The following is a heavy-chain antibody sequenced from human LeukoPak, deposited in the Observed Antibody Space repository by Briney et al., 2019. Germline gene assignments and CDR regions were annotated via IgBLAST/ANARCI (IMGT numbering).Heavy chain of an antibody. CDR3: ARDRDDFWSGYYPLDY. CDR1: GYTFTSYG. CDR2: ISAYNGNT. J-gene: IGHJ4*02. V-gene: IGHV1-18*01. Sequence: ASVTVSCKASGYTFTSYGISWVRQAPGQGLEWMGWISAYNGNTNYAQKLQGRVTMTTDTSMSTAYMELRSLRSDDTAVYYCARDRDDFWSGYYPLDYWGQGTLVTVSS. D-gene: IGHD3-3*01.